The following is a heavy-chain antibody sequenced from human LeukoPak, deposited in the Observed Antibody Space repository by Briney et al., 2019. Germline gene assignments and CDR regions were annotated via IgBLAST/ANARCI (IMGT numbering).Heavy chain of an antibody. V-gene: IGHV5-10-1*01. J-gene: IGHJ4*02. CDR3: ARQLDYYDKRDY. D-gene: IGHD3-22*01. Sequence: GESLRISCKGSGYSFTNYGISWVRQMPGKGLEWMGRIGPGDSYSNYGPSFQGHVTISADRSISTAYLQWRSLKASDTAMYYCARQLDYYDKRDYWGQGTLVTVAS. CDR2: IGPGDSYS. CDR1: GYSFTNYG.